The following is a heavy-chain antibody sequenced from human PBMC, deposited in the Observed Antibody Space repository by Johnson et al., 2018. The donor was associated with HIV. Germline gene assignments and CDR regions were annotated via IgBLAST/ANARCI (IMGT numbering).Heavy chain of an antibody. CDR3: AREVVGATFVGFDI. CDR2: VNPNGGNT. V-gene: IGHV3-25*05. J-gene: IGHJ3*02. CDR1: QFTLSSYY. Sequence: VQLVESGGGLAKPAWSPRLSCAASQFTLSSYYMNCVRQAPGNGLELVGQVNPNGGNTYLIDSGKDRFNISRDNAKNSLHLQTNSLRDEDTALYYCAREVVGATFVGFDIWGQGTVVTVSS. D-gene: IGHD1-26*01.